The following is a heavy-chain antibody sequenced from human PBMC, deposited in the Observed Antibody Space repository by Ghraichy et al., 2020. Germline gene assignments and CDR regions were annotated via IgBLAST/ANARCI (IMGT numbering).Heavy chain of an antibody. J-gene: IGHJ4*02. CDR3: ARATKEVATINPVYFDY. V-gene: IGHV4-61*01. Sequence: SETLSLTCTVSGGSVSSGSYYWSWIRQPPGKGLEWIGYIYYSGSTNYNPSLKSRVTISVDTSKNQFSLKLSSVTAADTAVYYCARATKEVATINPVYFDYWGQGTLVTVSS. CDR1: GGSVSSGSYY. D-gene: IGHD5-24*01. CDR2: IYYSGST.